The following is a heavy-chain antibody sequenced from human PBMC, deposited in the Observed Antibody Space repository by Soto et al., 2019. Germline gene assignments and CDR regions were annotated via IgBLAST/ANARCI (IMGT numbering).Heavy chain of an antibody. CDR1: GFTFSSYW. CDR2: IKQDGSEK. J-gene: IGHJ4*02. Sequence: GGSLRVSCAASGFTFSSYWMSWVRQAPGKGLEWVANIKQDGSEKYYVDSVKGRFTISRDNAKNSLYLQMNSLRAEDTAVYYCARVMYATWCSFDYRGQGTLVTLSS. V-gene: IGHV3-7*01. CDR3: ARVMYATWCSFDY. D-gene: IGHD2-15*01.